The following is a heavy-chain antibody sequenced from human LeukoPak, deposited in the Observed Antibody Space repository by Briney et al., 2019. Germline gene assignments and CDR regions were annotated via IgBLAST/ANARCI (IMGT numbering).Heavy chain of an antibody. CDR3: ARAEVVVGILWWVQGYYFDY. Sequence: SETLSLTCAVYGGSFSGYYWTWIRQPPGNGLEWIGEINHSGSTNYNPSLKSRVTISVDTSKNQFSLKLSSVTAADTAVYYCARAEVVVGILWWVQGYYFDYWGQGTLVPVSS. D-gene: IGHD2-21*01. J-gene: IGHJ4*02. V-gene: IGHV4-34*01. CDR2: INHSGST. CDR1: GGSFSGYY.